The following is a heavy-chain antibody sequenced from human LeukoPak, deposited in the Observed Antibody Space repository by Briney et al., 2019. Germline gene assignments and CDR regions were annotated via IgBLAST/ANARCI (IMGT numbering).Heavy chain of an antibody. CDR3: AKDPMYRRYCSGGSCSGWFDP. J-gene: IGHJ5*02. Sequence: PGGSLRLSCAVSGFAVSSNYMTWVRQAPGKGLGWVSVIYSGGSTYYADSVKGRFTISRDNSKNTLYLQMNSLRAEDTAVYYCAKDPMYRRYCSGGSCSGWFDPWGQGTLVTLFS. CDR2: IYSGGST. D-gene: IGHD2-15*01. V-gene: IGHV3-53*05. CDR1: GFAVSSNY.